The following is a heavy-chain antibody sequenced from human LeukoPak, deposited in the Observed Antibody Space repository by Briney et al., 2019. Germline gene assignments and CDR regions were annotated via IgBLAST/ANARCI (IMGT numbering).Heavy chain of an antibody. D-gene: IGHD3-10*01. CDR3: AKDFSPYGSGTPV. CDR1: GFTFSSYA. Sequence: GGSLRLSCAASGFTFSSYAMSWVRQPPGKVWEGGSAISGSGGSTYYADSVKGRFTISRDNSKNTLYLQMNSLRAEDTAVYYCAKDFSPYGSGTPVWGQGTTVTVSS. V-gene: IGHV3-23*01. J-gene: IGHJ6*02. CDR2: ISGSGGST.